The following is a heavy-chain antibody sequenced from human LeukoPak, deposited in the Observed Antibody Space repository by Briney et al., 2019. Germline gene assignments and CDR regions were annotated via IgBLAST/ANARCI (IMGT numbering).Heavy chain of an antibody. V-gene: IGHV1-69*13. CDR1: GGTFSSYA. Sequence: SVKVSCEASGGTFSSYAISWVRQAPGQGLEWMGGIIPIFGTANYAQKFQGRVTITADESTSTAYMELSSLRSEDTAVYYCATRYCSGGSCYPTPLDYWGQGTLVTVSS. D-gene: IGHD2-15*01. CDR3: ATRYCSGGSCYPTPLDY. CDR2: IIPIFGTA. J-gene: IGHJ4*02.